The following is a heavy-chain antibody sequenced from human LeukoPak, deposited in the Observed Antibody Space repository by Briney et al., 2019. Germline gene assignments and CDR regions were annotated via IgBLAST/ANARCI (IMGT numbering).Heavy chain of an antibody. CDR1: GFTFDDYA. V-gene: IGHV3-23*01. Sequence: PGGSLRLSCAASGFTFDDYAMHWVRQAPGKGLEWVSGISGSGGSTYYADSVKGRFTISRDNSKNTLYLQMNSLRAEDTAVYYCAKDSYYDYVWGSYRYTNQFDYWGQGTLVTVSS. CDR3: AKDSYYDYVWGSYRYTNQFDY. CDR2: ISGSGGST. J-gene: IGHJ4*02. D-gene: IGHD3-16*02.